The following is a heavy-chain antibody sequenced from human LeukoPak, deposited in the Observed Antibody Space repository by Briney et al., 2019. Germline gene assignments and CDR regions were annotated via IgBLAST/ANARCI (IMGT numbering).Heavy chain of an antibody. CDR1: GGTFSSYA. Sequence: SVKLSCKASGGTFSSYAISWVRQPPGQGLEWMGRIIPIFGTANYAQKFQGRVTITTDESTSTAYMELSSLRSEDTAVYYCARARKRYSSSWYFDYWGQGTLVTVSS. CDR2: IIPIFGTA. D-gene: IGHD6-13*01. V-gene: IGHV1-69*05. CDR3: ARARKRYSSSWYFDY. J-gene: IGHJ4*02.